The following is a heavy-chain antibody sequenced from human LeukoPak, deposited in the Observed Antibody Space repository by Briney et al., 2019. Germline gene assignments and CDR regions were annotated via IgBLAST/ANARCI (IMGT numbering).Heavy chain of an antibody. J-gene: IGHJ6*02. Sequence: SGTLSLTCGVSGGSISSSYWWSWVRQPPGKGLEWIGEIYHSGSTNYNPSLKSRVTISVDTSKNQFSLKLSSVTAADTAVYYCACRLADYYYYGMDVWGQGTTVTVSS. CDR3: ACRLADYYYYGMDV. D-gene: IGHD6-19*01. V-gene: IGHV4-4*02. CDR1: GGSISSSYW. CDR2: IYHSGST.